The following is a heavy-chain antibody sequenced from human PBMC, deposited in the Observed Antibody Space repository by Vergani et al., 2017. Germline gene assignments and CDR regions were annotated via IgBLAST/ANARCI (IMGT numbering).Heavy chain of an antibody. J-gene: IGHJ4*02. CDR2: ISYDGSNK. CDR3: ARGASGDYVSSFDY. D-gene: IGHD4-17*01. V-gene: IGHV3-30-3*01. Sequence: VQLVESGGGVVQPGRSLRLSCAASGFTFSSYAMLWVRQAPGKGLEWVAVISYDGSNKYYADSVKGRFTISRDNSKNTLYLQMNSLRAEDTAVYYCARGASGDYVSSFDYWGQGTLVTVSS. CDR1: GFTFSSYA.